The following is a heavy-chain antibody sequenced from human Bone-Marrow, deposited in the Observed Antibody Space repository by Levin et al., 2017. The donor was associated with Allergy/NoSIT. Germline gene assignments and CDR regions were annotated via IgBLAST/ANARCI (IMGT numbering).Heavy chain of an antibody. CDR1: TGSVGSRY. Sequence: SETLSLTCSVSTGSVGSRYWSWLRQPPGKELEWIGYIHYTGNTKYNPSLESRVTISVDQSKNQFSLKLNSVTAADTAVYYCARLDALPYFLDYWGQGTLVTVSS. CDR2: IHYTGNT. D-gene: IGHD2/OR15-2a*01. J-gene: IGHJ4*02. V-gene: IGHV4-59*02. CDR3: ARLDALPYFLDY.